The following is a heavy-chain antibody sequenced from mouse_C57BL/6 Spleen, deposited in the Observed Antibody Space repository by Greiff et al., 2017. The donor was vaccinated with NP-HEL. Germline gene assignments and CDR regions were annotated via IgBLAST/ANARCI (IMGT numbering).Heavy chain of an antibody. D-gene: IGHD1-1*01. J-gene: IGHJ4*01. V-gene: IGHV1-42*01. CDR1: GYSFTGYY. CDR2: INPSTGGT. CDR3: ARYGLIYYYGSSYGYYAMDY. Sequence: EVQVVESGPELVKPGASVKISCKASGYSFTGYYMNWVKQSPEKSLEWIGEINPSTGGTTYNQKFKAKATLTVDKSSSTAYMQLKSLTSEDSAVYYCARYGLIYYYGSSYGYYAMDYWGQGTSVTVSS.